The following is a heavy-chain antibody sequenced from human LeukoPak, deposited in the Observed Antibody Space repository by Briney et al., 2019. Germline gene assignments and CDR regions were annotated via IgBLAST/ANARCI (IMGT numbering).Heavy chain of an antibody. J-gene: IGHJ4*02. Sequence: SETLSLTCTVSGGSISSYYWSWIRQPAGKGLEWIGRIYTSGSTTYNPSLKSRVTMSVDTSKNQFSLKLSSVTAADTAVYYCARGPTYYYDSSGYYFSGWGQGTLVTVSS. V-gene: IGHV4-4*07. D-gene: IGHD3-22*01. CDR1: GGSISSYY. CDR3: ARGPTYYYDSSGYYFSG. CDR2: IYTSGST.